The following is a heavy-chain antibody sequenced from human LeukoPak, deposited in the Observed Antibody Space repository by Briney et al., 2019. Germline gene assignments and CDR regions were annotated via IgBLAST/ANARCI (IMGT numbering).Heavy chain of an antibody. D-gene: IGHD3-22*01. J-gene: IGHJ4*02. V-gene: IGHV3-20*04. CDR2: INWNGGST. CDR1: GFTFDDYG. Sequence: GGSLRVSCAASGFTFDDYGMSWVRQAPGKGLEWVSGINWNGGSTGYAGSVKGRFTISRDNAKNSLYLQMNSLRAEDTALYYCARETARYYYDSSGYPDYWGQGTLVTVSS. CDR3: ARETARYYYDSSGYPDY.